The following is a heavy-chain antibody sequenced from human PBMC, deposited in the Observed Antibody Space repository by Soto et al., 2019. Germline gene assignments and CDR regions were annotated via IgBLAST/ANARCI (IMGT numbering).Heavy chain of an antibody. J-gene: IGHJ6*02. CDR3: AEGRTTDYYYYGMDV. D-gene: IGHD1-1*01. Sequence: SETLSLTCAVSGGSISSSNWWSWVHQPPGKGLEWIGEIYHSGSTNYNPSLKSRVTISVDKSKNQFSLKLSSVTAADTAVYYCAEGRTTDYYYYGMDVWGQGTTVTVSS. V-gene: IGHV4-4*02. CDR2: IYHSGST. CDR1: GGSISSSNW.